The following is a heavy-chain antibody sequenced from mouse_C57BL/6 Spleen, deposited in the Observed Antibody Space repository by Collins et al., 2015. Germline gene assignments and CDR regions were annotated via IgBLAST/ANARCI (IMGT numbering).Heavy chain of an antibody. D-gene: IGHD2-5*01. CDR3: ARSGYSNHGGFAY. CDR1: GYTLTSYW. J-gene: IGHJ3*01. CDR2: IYPGSGST. V-gene: IGHV1-55*01. Sequence: QVQLQQPGAELVKPGASVKMSCKASGYTLTSYWITWVKQRPGQGLEWIGDIYPGSGSTNYNEKFKSKATLTVDTSSGTAYMQLSSLTSEDSAVYYCARSGYSNHGGFAYWGQGTLVTVSA.